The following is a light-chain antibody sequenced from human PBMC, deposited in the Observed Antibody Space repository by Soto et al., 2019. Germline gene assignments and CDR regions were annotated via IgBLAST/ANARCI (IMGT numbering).Light chain of an antibody. CDR3: QQLDSMPIT. J-gene: IGKJ5*01. CDR2: RAS. V-gene: IGKV1-5*03. Sequence: DIQMTQSPSSLSASLGDRVTITCLASQSISTWLAWFQQKPGKAPKLLIYRASSLEGGAPSRFSGSGSGTEFTLTISSLQPDDFATYYCQQLDSMPITFGQGTRLEI. CDR1: QSISTW.